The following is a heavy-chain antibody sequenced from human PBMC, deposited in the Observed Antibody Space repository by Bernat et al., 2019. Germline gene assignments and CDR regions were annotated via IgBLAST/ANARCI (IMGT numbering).Heavy chain of an antibody. J-gene: IGHJ4*02. CDR3: AKDRYNFWSGSSATAPDY. Sequence: QVQLVESGGGVVQPGRSLRLSCAASGFTFSSYGMHWVRQAPGKGLEWVAVISYDGSNKYYSDSVKGRFTISRDNSKNTLYLQMSSLRAEDTAVYYCAKDRYNFWSGSSATAPDYWGQGTLVTVSS. D-gene: IGHD3-3*01. CDR2: ISYDGSNK. CDR1: GFTFSSYG. V-gene: IGHV3-30*18.